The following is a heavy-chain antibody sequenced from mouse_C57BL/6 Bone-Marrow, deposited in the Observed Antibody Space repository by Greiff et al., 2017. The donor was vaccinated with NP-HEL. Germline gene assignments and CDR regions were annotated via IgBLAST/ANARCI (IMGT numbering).Heavy chain of an antibody. J-gene: IGHJ3*01. CDR3: ASVYYGYDGEAY. D-gene: IGHD2-2*01. CDR1: GYTFTSYW. V-gene: IGHV1-55*01. CDR2: IYPGSGST. Sequence: QVQLQQPGAELVKPGASVKMSCKASGYTFTSYWITWVKQRPGQGLEWIGDIYPGSGSTNYNEKFKGKATLTVDTSSSTAYMQLSSLTSEDSAVYYCASVYYGYDGEAYGGQGTLVTVSA.